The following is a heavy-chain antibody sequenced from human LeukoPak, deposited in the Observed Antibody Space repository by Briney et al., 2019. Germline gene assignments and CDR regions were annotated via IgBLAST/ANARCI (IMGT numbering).Heavy chain of an antibody. D-gene: IGHD3-22*01. CDR1: GYSFSNYW. CDR2: IYPTGSDS. V-gene: IGHV5-51*01. CDR3: ARRSSESSGFDYFDY. J-gene: IGHJ4*02. Sequence: GESLNISCKGSGYSFSNYWIGWVRHMPGKGLEWMGIIYPTGSDSRYNPSFQGQVSLSADRSTSIAYLQWSSLKASDTAMYYCARRSSESSGFDYFDYWGQGTLVTVSS.